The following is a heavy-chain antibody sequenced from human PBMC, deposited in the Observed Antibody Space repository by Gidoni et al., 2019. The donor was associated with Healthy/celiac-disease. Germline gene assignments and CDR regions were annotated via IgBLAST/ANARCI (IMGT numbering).Heavy chain of an antibody. CDR3: ARAALVDYYYGMDG. Sequence: QVQLQQWGAGLLKPSETLSLTCAVYGGSFSGYYWSWIRQPPGKGLEWIGEINHSGSTNYNPSLKSRVTISVDTSKNQFSLKLSSVTAADTAVYYCARAALVDYYYGMDGWGQGTTVTVSS. CDR2: INHSGST. V-gene: IGHV4-34*01. CDR1: GGSFSGYY. J-gene: IGHJ6*02. D-gene: IGHD2-2*01.